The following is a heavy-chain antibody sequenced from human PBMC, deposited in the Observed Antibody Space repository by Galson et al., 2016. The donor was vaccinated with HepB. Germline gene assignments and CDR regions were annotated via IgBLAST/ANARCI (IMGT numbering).Heavy chain of an antibody. Sequence: SLRLSCAASGFTFSNYDMQWVRQATGKGLEWVSAIDSAGDTYYAASVKGRFTISRENAKSSLYLQMNSLRAGDTAVYYCARVMLGRYGPQGTFDIWGQGTLVTVSS. V-gene: IGHV3-13*01. CDR3: ARVMLGRYGPQGTFDI. J-gene: IGHJ3*02. CDR2: IDSAGDT. CDR1: GFTFSNYD. D-gene: IGHD3-16*01.